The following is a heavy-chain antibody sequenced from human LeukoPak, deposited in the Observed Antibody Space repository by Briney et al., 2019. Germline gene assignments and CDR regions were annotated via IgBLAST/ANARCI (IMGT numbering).Heavy chain of an antibody. CDR2: ISYDGSNK. CDR3: ARDLGKPFDY. J-gene: IGHJ4*02. V-gene: IGHV3-30-3*01. Sequence: GGSLRLSCAASGFTFSSYAMHWVRQAPGKGLEWVAVISYDGSNKYYADSVKGRFTISRDNSKNTLYLQMNSLRAEDTAVYYCARDLGKPFDYWGQGTLVTVSS. CDR1: GFTFSSYA. D-gene: IGHD3-16*01.